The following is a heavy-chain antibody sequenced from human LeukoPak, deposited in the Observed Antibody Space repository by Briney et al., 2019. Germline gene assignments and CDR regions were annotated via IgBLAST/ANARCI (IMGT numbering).Heavy chain of an antibody. CDR2: IYYSGTT. J-gene: IGHJ4*02. D-gene: IGHD6-13*01. CDR1: GGSISSYY. Sequence: PSETLSLTCTVSGGSISSYYWTWIRQPPGKGLEWIGYIYYSGTTNYNPSLKSRVTLSLDTSKNQFSRRLSSVTAADTAVYYCARRIAVPGSYYFDYWGQGTLVTVSS. CDR3: ARRIAVPGSYYFDY. V-gene: IGHV4-59*08.